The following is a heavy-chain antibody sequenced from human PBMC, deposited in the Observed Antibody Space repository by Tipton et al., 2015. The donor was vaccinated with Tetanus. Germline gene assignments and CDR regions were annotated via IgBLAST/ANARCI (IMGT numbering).Heavy chain of an antibody. CDR2: IYYSGST. D-gene: IGHD3-3*01. V-gene: IGHV4-39*07. CDR1: GGSISSSSYY. Sequence: TLSLTCTVSGGSISSSSYYWGWIRQPPGKGLEWIGSIYYSGSTYYNPSLKSRVTISVDKSKNQFSLKLSSVTAADTAVYYCARVFVSRREVYYYYGMDVWGQGTTVTVSS. CDR3: ARVFVSRREVYYYYGMDV. J-gene: IGHJ6*02.